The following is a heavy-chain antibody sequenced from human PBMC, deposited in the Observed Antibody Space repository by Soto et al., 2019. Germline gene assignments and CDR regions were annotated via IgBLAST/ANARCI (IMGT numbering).Heavy chain of an antibody. CDR3: ASVWGTIDY. CDR1: GYTFTNYD. D-gene: IGHD3-16*01. CDR2: RIANSGNT. J-gene: IGHJ4*02. V-gene: IGHV1-8*01. Sequence: QVQLVQSGAEVKKPGASVKVSCKTSGYTFTNYDINWVRQASGQGLEWMGWRIANSGNTDSTQKFQGRITMTRDTSRGTAYMELTSLRSEDTAVYDCASVWGTIDYWGQGNLGPVSS.